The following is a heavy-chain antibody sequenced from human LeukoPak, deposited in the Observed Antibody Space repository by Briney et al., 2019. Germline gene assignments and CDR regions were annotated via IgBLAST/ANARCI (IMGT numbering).Heavy chain of an antibody. CDR2: ISGSGGAGT. CDR1: GFTFSSYA. V-gene: IGHV3-23*01. D-gene: IGHD3-10*01. Sequence: PGGSLRLSCAGSGFTFSSYAMSWVRQAPGKGLEWVSTISGSGGAGTYYADSVKGRFTVSRDNSRNTLYLPMNSLRAEDTDVYYCVKDRGGRPFYGMDVWGQGTTVTVSS. J-gene: IGHJ6*02. CDR3: VKDRGGRPFYGMDV.